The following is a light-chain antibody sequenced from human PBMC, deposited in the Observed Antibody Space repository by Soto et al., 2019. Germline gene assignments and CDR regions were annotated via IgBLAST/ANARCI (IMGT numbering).Light chain of an antibody. CDR2: DAS. CDR1: QSVSSN. J-gene: IGKJ5*01. Sequence: EIVGTQSPATLSVCQGERATLSCRSSQSVSSNLAWYQQKPGQAPRLLIYDASNRATGIPARFSAGGSGTDFTLTISSLEPEDFAVYYCQQRSNWPPITFGQGTRLEI. CDR3: QQRSNWPPIT. V-gene: IGKV3-11*01.